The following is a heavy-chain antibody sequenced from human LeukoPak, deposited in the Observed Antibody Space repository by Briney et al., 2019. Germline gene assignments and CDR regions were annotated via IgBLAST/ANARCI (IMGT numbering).Heavy chain of an antibody. CDR1: GVSMSSYY. V-gene: IGHV4-4*07. J-gene: IGHJ5*02. D-gene: IGHD3-16*01. CDR3: ARGDYYDGGGRNWFDP. CDR2: IHTSWTT. Sequence: PSETLSLTCTVSGVSMSSYYWSFIRQPAGKGLEWIGRIHTSWTTYYNPSLKSRVTMSVDTSRNQFSLRLTSVTAADTAVYYCARGDYYDGGGRNWFDPWGQGTLVTVSS.